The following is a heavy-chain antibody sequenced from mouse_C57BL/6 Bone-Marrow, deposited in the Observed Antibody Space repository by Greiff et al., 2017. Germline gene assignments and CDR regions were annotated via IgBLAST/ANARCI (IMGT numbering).Heavy chain of an antibody. CDR2: ISSGCSYT. Sequence: EVKLVESGGDLVKPGGSLKLSCEASGFTFSSYGMSWVRQTPEKRLEWVATISSGCSYTYDPDSVKGRFTISRDNAKNTLYLQMSRLKSEDTAMYYWSRLPYYYGSSYGWFAYWGQGTLVTVSA. J-gene: IGHJ3*01. CDR1: GFTFSSYG. D-gene: IGHD1-1*01. V-gene: IGHV5-6*01. CDR3: SRLPYYYGSSYGWFAY.